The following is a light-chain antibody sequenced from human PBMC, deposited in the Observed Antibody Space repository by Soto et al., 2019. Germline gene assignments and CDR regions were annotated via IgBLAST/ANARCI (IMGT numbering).Light chain of an antibody. CDR3: MQSTQLPPT. V-gene: IGKV2D-29*02. J-gene: IGKJ5*01. CDR1: QSLLHITGETF. CDR2: EVS. Sequence: DVVMTQTPLSVSVAPGQSAAISCKASQSLLHITGETFLFWYLQKPGQSPQLLIYEVSTRVSGVPDRFSGSGSGTDFTLEISRVETDDVGIYYCMQSTQLPPTFGQGPRLEIK.